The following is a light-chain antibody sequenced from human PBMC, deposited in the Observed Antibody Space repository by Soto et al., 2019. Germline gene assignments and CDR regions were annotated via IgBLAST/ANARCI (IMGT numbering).Light chain of an antibody. V-gene: IGLV2-14*01. CDR2: QVS. J-gene: IGLJ1*01. CDR3: TSSTSDSLYV. Sequence: QSVLTQPASVSGSHGQSITISCTGTSSDVGGNKYVSWYQQHPGKAPKLLINQVSNRPSVVSNRFSGSKSGNTASLTISGLLAEDEVDYFCTSSTSDSLYVFGTGTKVTVL. CDR1: SSDVGGNKY.